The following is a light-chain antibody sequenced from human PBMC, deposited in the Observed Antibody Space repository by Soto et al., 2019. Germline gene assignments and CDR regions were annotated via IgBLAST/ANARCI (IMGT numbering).Light chain of an antibody. CDR1: QSLLHSNGYNY. V-gene: IGKV2-28*01. CDR3: MQALQISVT. CDR2: LGS. Sequence: DIVMTQSPLSLPVTPGEPASISCRSSQSLLHSNGYNYLDWYLQKPGQSPQLLIYLGSNRASGVTDRFSGSGSGTDFTLKISRVEAEDVGVYYFMQALQISVTFGQGTKLEIK. J-gene: IGKJ2*01.